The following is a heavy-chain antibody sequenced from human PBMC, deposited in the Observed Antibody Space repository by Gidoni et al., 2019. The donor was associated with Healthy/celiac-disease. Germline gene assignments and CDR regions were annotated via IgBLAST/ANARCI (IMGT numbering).Heavy chain of an antibody. CDR3: AREIAVAGTWLRPASYYFYYMDV. Sequence: QVTLRESGPALVKPTQTLTLTCTFSGFSLSNSGMCVSWIRQPPGKALEWLARIDWDDDKYYSTSLKPRLTISKDTSKNQVVLTLPNMDPVDTATYYCAREIAVAGTWLRPASYYFYYMDVWGKGTTVTVSS. CDR2: IDWDDDK. J-gene: IGHJ6*03. CDR1: GFSLSNSGMC. V-gene: IGHV2-70*15. D-gene: IGHD6-19*01.